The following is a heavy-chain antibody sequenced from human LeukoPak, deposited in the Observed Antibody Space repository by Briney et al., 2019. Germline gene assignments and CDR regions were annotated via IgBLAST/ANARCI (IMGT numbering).Heavy chain of an antibody. Sequence: SETLSLTCTVSGGSISSGSYYWSWIRQPAGKGLEWIGRIYTSGSTNYNPSLKSRVTLSVDTSKNQFSLKLSSVTAADTAVYYCARDRRYGDYYYYYMDVWGKGTTVTISS. CDR3: ARDRRYGDYYYYYMDV. V-gene: IGHV4-61*02. CDR2: IYTSGST. D-gene: IGHD4-17*01. J-gene: IGHJ6*03. CDR1: GGSISSGSYY.